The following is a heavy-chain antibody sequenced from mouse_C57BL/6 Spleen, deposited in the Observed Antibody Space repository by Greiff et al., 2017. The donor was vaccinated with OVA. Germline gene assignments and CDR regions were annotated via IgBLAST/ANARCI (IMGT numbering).Heavy chain of an antibody. CDR1: GYTFTSYW. CDR2: IDPSDSYT. J-gene: IGHJ2*01. Sequence: QVQLQQPGAELVMPGASVKLSCKASGYTFTSYWMHWVKQRPGQGLEWIGEIDPSDSYTNYNQKFKGKSTLTVDKSSSTAYMQLSSLTSEDAAVDYCARWRYGSSYDYWGQGTTLTVSS. D-gene: IGHD1-1*01. V-gene: IGHV1-69*01. CDR3: ARWRYGSSYDY.